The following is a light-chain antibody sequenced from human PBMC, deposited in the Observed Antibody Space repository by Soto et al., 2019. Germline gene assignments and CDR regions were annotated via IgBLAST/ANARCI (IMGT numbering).Light chain of an antibody. V-gene: IGKV1-5*01. CDR1: QSISSW. CDR3: QQYNSYSWT. Sequence: DIQMTQSPSTLSASVGGRVTITCRASQSISSWLAWYQQKPGKAPKLLIYDASSFESGVPSRFSGSGSGTEFTLTISSLQPDDFATYYCQQYNSYSWTFGQGTKVDIK. J-gene: IGKJ1*01. CDR2: DAS.